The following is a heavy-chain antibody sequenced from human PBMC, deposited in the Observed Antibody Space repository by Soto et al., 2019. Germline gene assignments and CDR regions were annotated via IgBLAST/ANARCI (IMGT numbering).Heavy chain of an antibody. CDR3: ARTGVRYSYGLADY. V-gene: IGHV4-34*01. D-gene: IGHD5-18*01. J-gene: IGHJ4*02. CDR2: INHSGST. CDR1: GGSFSGYY. Sequence: SLTCAVYGGSFSGYYWSWIRQPPGKGLEWIGEINHSGSTNYNPSLKSRVTISVDTSKNQFSLKLSSVTAADTAVYYCARTGVRYSYGLADYWGQGTLVTVSS.